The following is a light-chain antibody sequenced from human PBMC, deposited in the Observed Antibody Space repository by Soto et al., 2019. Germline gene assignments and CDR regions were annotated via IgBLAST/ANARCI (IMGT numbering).Light chain of an antibody. CDR2: VDI. CDR1: NIEIKS. CDR3: QVWHTISANYV. Sequence: SYELTQPPSVSVAPGQTARITCGGNNIEIKSVHWYQQMPGQAPVLVNYVDIDRPPRIPGRFSASTSGNPAHLIISRVEAGDAYDSYCQVWHTISANYVFGSWNKVSVL. J-gene: IGLJ1*01. V-gene: IGLV3-21*02.